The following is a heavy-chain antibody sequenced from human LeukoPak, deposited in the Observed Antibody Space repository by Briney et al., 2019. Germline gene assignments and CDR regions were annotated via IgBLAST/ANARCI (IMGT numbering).Heavy chain of an antibody. Sequence: ASETLSLTCSVSGYSINSGYYWGWIRQPPGRGLEWIGSIYPGGSTYYNPSLKSRVTISVDTSKNQFSLKLSSVTAADTAVYYCARGRQGRFDPWGQGTLVTVSS. V-gene: IGHV4-38-2*02. CDR3: ARGRQGRFDP. J-gene: IGHJ5*02. CDR2: IYPGGST. CDR1: GYSINSGYY.